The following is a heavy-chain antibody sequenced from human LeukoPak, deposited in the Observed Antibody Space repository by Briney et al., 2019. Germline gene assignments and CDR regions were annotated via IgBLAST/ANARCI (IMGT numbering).Heavy chain of an antibody. CDR2: IYSGGNT. D-gene: IGHD5-18*01. J-gene: IGHJ4*02. CDR1: GFTVSSNY. Sequence: GGSLRLSCAASGFTVSSNYMNWVRQAPGKGLEWVSVIYSGGNTNYADSVKGRFTISRDNSKSTLYLQMNSLRAEDTAVYYCARGGYSFGFDYWGQGTLVTVSS. CDR3: ARGGYSFGFDY. V-gene: IGHV3-53*01.